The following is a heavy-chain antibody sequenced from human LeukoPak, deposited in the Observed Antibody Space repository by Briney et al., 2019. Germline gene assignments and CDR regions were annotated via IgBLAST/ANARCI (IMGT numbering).Heavy chain of an antibody. J-gene: IGHJ4*02. CDR3: ARGTLQWFGELLYHHFDY. CDR1: GFTFSGFW. D-gene: IGHD3-10*01. Sequence: GGSLRLSCAVSGFTFSGFWMSWSRQAPGKGLEWVASINSDGSEGYYADVVKGRFTISRDNAKNSLYLQINSLRAEDTAVYYCARGTLQWFGELLYHHFDYWGQGTLVTVSS. V-gene: IGHV3-7*03. CDR2: INSDGSEG.